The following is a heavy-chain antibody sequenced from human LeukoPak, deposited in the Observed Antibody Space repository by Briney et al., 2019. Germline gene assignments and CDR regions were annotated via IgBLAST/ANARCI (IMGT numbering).Heavy chain of an antibody. D-gene: IGHD2-2*02. Sequence: SGTLSLTCGVSVGSINSGNWWTWVRQSPGEGLEWIGEIHHNAPHNYNPSLKSRVTISADTFKNHFSLIVTSLTATDTAVYYCAAAPILRGEGGEHYKYGMDVWGQGTTVIVSS. CDR3: AAAPILRGEGGEHYKYGMDV. CDR2: IHHNAPH. V-gene: IGHV4/OR15-8*01. CDR1: VGSINSGNW. J-gene: IGHJ6*02.